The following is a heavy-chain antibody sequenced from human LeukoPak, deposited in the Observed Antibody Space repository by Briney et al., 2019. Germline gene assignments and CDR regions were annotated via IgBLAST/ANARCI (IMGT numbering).Heavy chain of an antibody. V-gene: IGHV1-2*02. J-gene: IGHJ4*02. Sequence: VASVKVSCKASGYTCTGYYMHWVRQAPGQGLEWMGWINPNSGGTNYAQKFQGRVTMTRDTSISTAYMELSRLRSDDTAVYYCARVNSGYDLEDYWGQGTLVTVSS. D-gene: IGHD5-12*01. CDR3: ARVNSGYDLEDY. CDR2: INPNSGGT. CDR1: GYTCTGYY.